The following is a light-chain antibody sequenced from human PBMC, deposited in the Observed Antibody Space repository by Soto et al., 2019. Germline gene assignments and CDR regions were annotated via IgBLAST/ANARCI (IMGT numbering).Light chain of an antibody. Sequence: QSALTQPPSASGSPGQSVTISCTRTSSDVGGYNYVSWYQQHPGKAPKLMISEVSKRPSGVPDRFSGSKSGNTASLTVSGLHAEDEADYYCSSFAGNNNLVFGGGTKLTVL. J-gene: IGLJ2*01. CDR3: SSFAGNNNLV. CDR2: EVS. CDR1: SSDVGGYNY. V-gene: IGLV2-8*01.